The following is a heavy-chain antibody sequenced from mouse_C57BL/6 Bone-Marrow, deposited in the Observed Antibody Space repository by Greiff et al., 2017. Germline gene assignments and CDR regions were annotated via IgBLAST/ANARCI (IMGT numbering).Heavy chain of an antibody. D-gene: IGHD1-3*01. CDR1: GYTFTDYY. V-gene: IGHV1-26*01. Sequence: EVQLQQSGPELVKPGASVKISCKASGYTFTDYYMNWVKQSPGKSLEWIGDINPNNGGTSYNQKFKGKATLTVDKSSSTAYMELRSLTSEDSAVYYCARSIYKCYFDYWGQGTTLTVSS. J-gene: IGHJ2*01. CDR2: INPNNGGT. CDR3: ARSIYKCYFDY.